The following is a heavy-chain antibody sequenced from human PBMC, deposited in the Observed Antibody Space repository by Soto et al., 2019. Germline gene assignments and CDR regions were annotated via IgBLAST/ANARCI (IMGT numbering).Heavy chain of an antibody. CDR1: GFSLSSYA. CDR2: ISSDGGST. V-gene: IGHV3-64D*06. J-gene: IGHJ4*02. D-gene: IGHD3-16*01. Sequence: GGSLRLSCSASGFSLSSYAMHWVRQAPGKGLEYVSSISSDGGSTYYADSVKGRFPIPRDNSKNMLYLQMSSLGVEDSAVYYCVKDRWVDYWGQGTLVTVSS. CDR3: VKDRWVDY.